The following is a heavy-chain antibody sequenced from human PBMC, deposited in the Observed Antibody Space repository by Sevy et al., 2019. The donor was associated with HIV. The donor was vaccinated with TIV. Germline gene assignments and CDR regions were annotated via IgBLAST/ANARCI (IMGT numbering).Heavy chain of an antibody. D-gene: IGHD3-22*01. CDR1: GGSISSSSYY. CDR2: IYYSGST. J-gene: IGHJ5*02. Sequence: LSLTCTVSGGSISSSSYYWGWIRQPPGKGLEWIGSIYYSGSTYYNPSLKSRVTISVDTSKNQFSLKLSSVTAADTAVYYCARDDRYYYDSSGYEFDPWGQGTLVTVSS. CDR3: ARDDRYYYDSSGYEFDP. V-gene: IGHV4-39*02.